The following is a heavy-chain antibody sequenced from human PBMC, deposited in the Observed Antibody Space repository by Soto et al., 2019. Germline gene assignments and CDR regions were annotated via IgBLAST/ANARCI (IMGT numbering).Heavy chain of an antibody. V-gene: IGHV3-30-3*01. D-gene: IGHD2-15*01. CDR3: ARDGVRYCSGGSCSLTNNWFDP. Sequence: QVQLVESGGGVVQPGRSLRLSCAASGFTFSSYAMHWVRQAPGKGLEWVAVISYDGSNKYYADSVKGRFTISRDNSKNTLYLQMNSLRAEDTAVYYCARDGVRYCSGGSCSLTNNWFDPWGQGTLVTVSS. CDR2: ISYDGSNK. CDR1: GFTFSSYA. J-gene: IGHJ5*02.